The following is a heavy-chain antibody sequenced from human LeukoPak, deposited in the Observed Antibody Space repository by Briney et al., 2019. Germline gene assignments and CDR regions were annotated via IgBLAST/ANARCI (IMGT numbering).Heavy chain of an antibody. CDR1: GFTFNSYD. CDR2: IIGPGGDT. J-gene: IGHJ4*02. D-gene: IGHD1-1*01. Sequence: PGGSLRLSCAASGFTFNSYDMNWVRQAPGKGLEWVASIIGPGGDTYHAGSVRGRFTISRDNSKNTLYLQMSHLRVEDTALYYCAKAAAERCASIKCYPFDSWGQGTLVAVSS. CDR3: AKAAAERCASIKCYPFDS. V-gene: IGHV3-23*01.